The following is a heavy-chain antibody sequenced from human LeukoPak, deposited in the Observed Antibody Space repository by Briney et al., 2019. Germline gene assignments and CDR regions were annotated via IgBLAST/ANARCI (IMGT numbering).Heavy chain of an antibody. CDR1: GFTVSSNY. D-gene: IGHD3-22*01. V-gene: IGHV3-66*01. Sequence: GGSLRLSCAASGFTVSSNYMSWVRQAPGRGLEWVSVIYSGGSTYYADSVKGRFTISRDNAKNSLYLQMNSLRAEDTAVYYCAREPHDSSGYNEDYWGQGTLVTVSS. CDR3: AREPHDSSGYNEDY. CDR2: IYSGGST. J-gene: IGHJ4*02.